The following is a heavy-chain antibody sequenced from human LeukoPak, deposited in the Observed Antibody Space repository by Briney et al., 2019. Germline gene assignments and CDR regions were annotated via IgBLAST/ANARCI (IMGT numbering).Heavy chain of an antibody. D-gene: IGHD4-23*01. CDR1: GFTFSSYS. Sequence: PGGSLRLSCAASGFTFSSYSMNWVRQAPGKGLEWVSSISSSSSYIYYADSVKGRFTISRDNAKNSLYLQMNSLRAEDTAVYYCARSAPLTTVVPFDIWGQGQWSPSLQ. CDR2: ISSSSSYI. V-gene: IGHV3-21*01. J-gene: IGHJ3*02. CDR3: ARSAPLTTVVPFDI.